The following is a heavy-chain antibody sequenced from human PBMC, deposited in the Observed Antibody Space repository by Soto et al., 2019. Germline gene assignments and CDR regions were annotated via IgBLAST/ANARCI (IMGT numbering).Heavy chain of an antibody. Sequence: ASVKVSCKVSGYTLTELSIHWVRQAPGKGLEWMGGFDPEGGETIYAQKFQGRVTMSEDTSTDTPYMELSSLRSEDTAVYYCATIWFGELLQPSDYYALDVWGQGTTVTVSS. CDR3: ATIWFGELLQPSDYYALDV. J-gene: IGHJ6*02. V-gene: IGHV1-24*01. CDR2: FDPEGGET. CDR1: GYTLTELS. D-gene: IGHD3-10*01.